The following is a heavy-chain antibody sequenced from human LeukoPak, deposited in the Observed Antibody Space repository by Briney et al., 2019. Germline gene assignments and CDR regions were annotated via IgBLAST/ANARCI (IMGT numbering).Heavy chain of an antibody. V-gene: IGHV3-53*01. CDR1: GFTVSSNY. Sequence: GGSLRLSCAASGFTVSSNYMSWVRQAPGKGLEWVSVIYSGGSTYYADSVKGRFTISRDNSKNTLYLQMNSLRAEDTAVYYCARETTYYYDSSGYSGYYFDYWAREPWSPSPQ. D-gene: IGHD3-22*01. CDR2: IYSGGST. J-gene: IGHJ4*02. CDR3: ARETTYYYDSSGYSGYYFDY.